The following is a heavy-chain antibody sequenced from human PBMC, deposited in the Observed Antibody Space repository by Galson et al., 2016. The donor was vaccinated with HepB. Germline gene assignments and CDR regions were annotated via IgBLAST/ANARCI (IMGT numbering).Heavy chain of an antibody. V-gene: IGHV3-48*02. D-gene: IGHD5-12*01. CDR3: AEGLRYGMDV. Sequence: SLRLSCAAPGFTFSSYGMNWVRQAPGKGLEWISYISSSSSTIYYADSGKGRFTISRDNAKNSLYLQMNSLRDEDTAVYYCAEGLRYGMDVWGQGTTVTVSS. CDR1: GFTFSSYG. CDR2: ISSSSSTI. J-gene: IGHJ6*02.